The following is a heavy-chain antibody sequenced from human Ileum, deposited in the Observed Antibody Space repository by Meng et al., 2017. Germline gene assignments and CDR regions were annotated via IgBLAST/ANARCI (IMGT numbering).Heavy chain of an antibody. V-gene: IGHV4-4*02. CDR3: VRHGGKYFDS. CDR2: IYLAGSP. CDR1: GGSISSSFY. D-gene: IGHD2-15*01. Sequence: QVLLPDSGPGLVEPSGTLSLTRTVSGGSISSSFYWSWVRQSPGKGLEWIGQIYLAGSPNYNPSLESRVTISVDKSKNQFSLRLTSVTAADTAIFYCVRHGGKYFDSWGQGTLVTVSS. J-gene: IGHJ4*02.